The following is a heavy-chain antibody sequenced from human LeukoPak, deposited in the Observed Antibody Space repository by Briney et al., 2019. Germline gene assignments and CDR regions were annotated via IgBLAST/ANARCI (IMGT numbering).Heavy chain of an antibody. CDR2: ISWNSGSI. V-gene: IGHV3-9*01. J-gene: IGHJ6*03. Sequence: GRSLRLSCAGSGFTFDEHAMHWVRQAPGKGLEWVSGISWNSGSIAYADSVKGRFTISRDDAKNLLFLQMSSLRAADTALYYCVKGHCSSSSCFPNYYYYMDVWGTGTTVTVSS. CDR3: VKGHCSSSSCFPNYYYYMDV. CDR1: GFTFDEHA. D-gene: IGHD2-15*01.